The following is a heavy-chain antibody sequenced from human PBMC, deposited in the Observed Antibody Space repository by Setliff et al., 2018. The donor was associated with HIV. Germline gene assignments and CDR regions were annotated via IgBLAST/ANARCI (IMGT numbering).Heavy chain of an antibody. Sequence: ASVKVSCKASGGAFSSYALSWVRQAPGQGLEWMGGINAVNGDTRYSPKFQGRVTFTRDSSASTVYMEMSSLRSEDTAMLYCARGDFDFWGQGTLVTVSS. D-gene: IGHD2-21*01. CDR2: INAVNGDT. CDR3: ARGDFDF. V-gene: IGHV1-3*01. CDR1: GGAFSSYA. J-gene: IGHJ4*02.